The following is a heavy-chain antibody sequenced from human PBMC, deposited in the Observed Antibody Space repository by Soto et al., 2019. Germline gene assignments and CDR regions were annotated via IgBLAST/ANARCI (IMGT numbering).Heavy chain of an antibody. V-gene: IGHV3-11*01. CDR1: GFTFSDYY. CDR2: ISSSGSTI. CDR3: ATWGLKVVPAAISPWYYYYGMDV. D-gene: IGHD2-2*02. Sequence: QVQLVESGGGLVKPGGSLRLSCAASGFTFSDYYMSWIRQAPGKGLEWVSYISSSGSTIYYADSVKGRFTISRDNAKNALYRQRNSRRAEDTAVYYCATWGLKVVPAAISPWYYYYGMDVWGQGTTGTVSS. J-gene: IGHJ6*02.